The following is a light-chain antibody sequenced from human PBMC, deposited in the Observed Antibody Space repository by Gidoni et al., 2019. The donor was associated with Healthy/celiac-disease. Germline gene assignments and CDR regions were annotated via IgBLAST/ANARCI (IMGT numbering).Light chain of an antibody. CDR3: QQSYSTSIT. CDR1: QSISSY. Sequence: DIQMTQSPSSLSASVGDRVITTCRASQSISSYLNWYQQKPGKAPKLLIYAASSLQSGVPSRFSGSGSGTDFTLTISSLQPEDFATYYCQQSYSTSITFGQGTRLEIK. CDR2: AAS. J-gene: IGKJ5*01. V-gene: IGKV1-39*01.